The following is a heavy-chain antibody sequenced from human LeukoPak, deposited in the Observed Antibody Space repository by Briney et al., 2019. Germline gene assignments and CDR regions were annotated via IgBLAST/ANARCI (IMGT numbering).Heavy chain of an antibody. CDR1: GGSFSGYY. CDR2: INHSGST. V-gene: IGHV4-34*01. D-gene: IGHD5-12*01. J-gene: IGHJ4*02. Sequence: PSETLSLTCAVYGGSFSGYYWSWIRQPPGKGLEWIGEINHSGSTNYHPSLKSRVTISVDTSKNQFSLKLSSVTAADTAVYYCARSGYDYAVDYWGQGTLVTVSS. CDR3: ARSGYDYAVDY.